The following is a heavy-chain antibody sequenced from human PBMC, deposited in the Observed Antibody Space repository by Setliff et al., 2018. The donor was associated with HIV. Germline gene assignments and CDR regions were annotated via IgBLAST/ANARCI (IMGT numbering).Heavy chain of an antibody. CDR1: GGSITSGGYY. D-gene: IGHD4-17*01. J-gene: IGHJ3*02. V-gene: IGHV4-31*03. Sequence: ASETLSLTCTVSGGSITSGGYYWSWIRQHPGKGLEWIGYIYYSGSTYYNPSLKSRFSISVDTSKNQFSLKLSSVTAADTAVYYCAREEGLYGDSPTDAIDIWGQGTMVTVSS. CDR3: AREEGLYGDSPTDAIDI. CDR2: IYYSGST.